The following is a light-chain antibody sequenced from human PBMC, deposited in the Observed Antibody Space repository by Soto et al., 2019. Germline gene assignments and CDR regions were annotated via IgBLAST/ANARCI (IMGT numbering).Light chain of an antibody. CDR1: QSISSW. CDR2: GAS. V-gene: IGKV1-5*01. J-gene: IGKJ2*01. Sequence: DIQMTQSPSTLSASVGDRVTITCRASQSISSWLAWYQQKPGKAPKLLIYGASSLESGVPSRFSGSGSVTEFSLTIGSLQPDDFATYYCQQYISSSPTFGQGTKLEIK. CDR3: QQYISSSPT.